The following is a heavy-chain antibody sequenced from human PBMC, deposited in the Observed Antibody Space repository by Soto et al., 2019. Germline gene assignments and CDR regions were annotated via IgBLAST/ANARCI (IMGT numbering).Heavy chain of an antibody. CDR1: GFTFSSSA. D-gene: IGHD3-22*01. J-gene: IGHJ3*02. Sequence: EVQLLESGGGLVQPGGSLRLSCAASGFTFSSSAMSWVRQAPGKGLEWVSAISGSGGSTYYADSVKGRFTISRDNSKNTLYLQMNSLRAEDTAVYYCAKDLGITMIVVVITGAFDIWGQGTMVTVSS. CDR2: ISGSGGST. CDR3: AKDLGITMIVVVITGAFDI. V-gene: IGHV3-23*01.